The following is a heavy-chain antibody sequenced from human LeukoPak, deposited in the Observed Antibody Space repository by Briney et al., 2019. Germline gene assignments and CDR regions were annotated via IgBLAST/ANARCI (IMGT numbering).Heavy chain of an antibody. D-gene: IGHD3-22*01. CDR1: EYSFTSFY. Sequence: VASVKVSCKAFEYSFTSFYIHWVRQAPGQGVEWMGIINPSGGSTSYAQKFQGRVTMTRDTSTSTVYMELSSLRSEDTAVYYCARGPSNYYDSSGFWHFDCWGQGTLVTVSS. J-gene: IGHJ4*02. CDR2: INPSGGST. V-gene: IGHV1-46*03. CDR3: ARGPSNYYDSSGFWHFDC.